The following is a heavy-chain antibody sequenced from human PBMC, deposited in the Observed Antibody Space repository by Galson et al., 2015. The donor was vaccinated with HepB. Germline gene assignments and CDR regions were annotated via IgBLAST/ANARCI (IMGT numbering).Heavy chain of an antibody. Sequence: SLRLSCAASGFTFSTYSMNWVRQAPGKGLEWVSYISSRSTTIYYAGSVKGRFTISRDNGKDSLYLQMNSLRAEDTAMYYCAREAVSHSDYWGQGTLVTVSS. V-gene: IGHV3-48*01. CDR3: AREAVSHSDY. J-gene: IGHJ4*02. CDR1: GFTFSTYS. D-gene: IGHD4-17*01. CDR2: ISSRSTTI.